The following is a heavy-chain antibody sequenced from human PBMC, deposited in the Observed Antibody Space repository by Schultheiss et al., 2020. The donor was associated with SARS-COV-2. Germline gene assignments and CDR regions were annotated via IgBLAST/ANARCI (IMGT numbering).Heavy chain of an antibody. Sequence: ASVKVSCKASGYTFTSYYMHWVRQAPGQGLEWMGWINPNSGGTNYAQKFQGRVTMTRDTSISTAYMELSRLRSDDTAVYYCARVWSSGWLYYFDYWGQGTLVTVSS. J-gene: IGHJ4*02. CDR3: ARVWSSGWLYYFDY. D-gene: IGHD6-19*01. CDR1: GYTFTSYY. V-gene: IGHV1-2*02. CDR2: INPNSGGT.